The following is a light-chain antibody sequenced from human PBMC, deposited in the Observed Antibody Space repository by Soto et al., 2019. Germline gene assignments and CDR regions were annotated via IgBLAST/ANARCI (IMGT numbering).Light chain of an antibody. Sequence: DIVLTQSPGTLSLSPGDRATLSCRTSRFVSNYYVAWYQQRPGQAPRPLIYAASSRATDIPDRFSGSGSGTDFTLTISRLEPEDFAVHYCQHYADSPPVFTFGPGTKVEI. CDR2: AAS. CDR3: QHYADSPPVFT. CDR1: RFVSNYY. J-gene: IGKJ3*01. V-gene: IGKV3-20*01.